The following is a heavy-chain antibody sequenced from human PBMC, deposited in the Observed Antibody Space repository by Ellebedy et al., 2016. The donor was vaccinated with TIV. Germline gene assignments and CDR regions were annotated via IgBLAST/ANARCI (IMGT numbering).Heavy chain of an antibody. CDR1: GFSLNVNY. J-gene: IGHJ4*02. D-gene: IGHD3-22*01. V-gene: IGHV3-66*01. CDR3: ARGFQDYDSSPFDL. CDR2: IYSGVSGGST. Sequence: GESLKISCAASGFSLNVNYMSWVRQAPGKGLEWVSIIYSGVSGGSTYYADSVKGSFTFSRDNSKNTLLLQMNSLRAEDAALYYCARGFQDYDSSPFDLWGRGTLVTVSS.